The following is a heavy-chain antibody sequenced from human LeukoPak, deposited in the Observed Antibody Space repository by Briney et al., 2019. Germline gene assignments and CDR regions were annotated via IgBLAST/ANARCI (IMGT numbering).Heavy chain of an antibody. CDR2: IKQDGSET. CDR3: AKGTRILDY. CDR1: GFTFSGSW. J-gene: IGHJ4*02. Sequence: GGSLRLSCAASGFTFSGSWMSWVRRAPGKGLEWVAKIKQDGSETQYVESVKGRLTISRDNAKNSLYLQMNSLRPEDTALYYCAKGTRILDYWGQGTLVTVSS. V-gene: IGHV3-7*03.